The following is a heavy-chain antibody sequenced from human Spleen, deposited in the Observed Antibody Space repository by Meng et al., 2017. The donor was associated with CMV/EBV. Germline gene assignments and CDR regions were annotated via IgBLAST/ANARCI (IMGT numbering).Heavy chain of an antibody. D-gene: IGHD2-2*01. CDR1: GFTFSRYA. J-gene: IGHJ4*02. CDR2: VSSGSSNT. CDR3: AKPTPYCSSTSCWSDY. Sequence: GFTFSRYAMTWVRQAPGKGLEWVSVVSSGSSNTYYADSVKGRFTVSRDNSKNTVYLQMNSLRAEDTAVYYCAKPTPYCSSTSCWSDYWGQGTLVTVSS. V-gene: IGHV3-23*03.